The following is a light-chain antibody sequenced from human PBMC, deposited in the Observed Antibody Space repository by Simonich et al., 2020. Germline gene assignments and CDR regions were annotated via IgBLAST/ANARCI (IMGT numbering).Light chain of an antibody. CDR1: SSDVGGSNY. V-gene: IGLV2-14*01. CDR3: QSYDSSLSGWV. Sequence: QSALTQPASVSGSPGQSITISCNGTSSDVGGSNYVSCYQQPPGKAPKLLISGNSNRPPGVPDRFSGSNAGTSASLAITGLQAEDEADYYCQSYDSSLSGWVFGGGTKLTVL. CDR2: GNS. J-gene: IGLJ3*02.